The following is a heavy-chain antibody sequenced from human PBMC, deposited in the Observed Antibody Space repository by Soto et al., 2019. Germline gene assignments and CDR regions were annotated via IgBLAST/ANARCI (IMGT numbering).Heavy chain of an antibody. D-gene: IGHD3-16*02. V-gene: IGHV5-10-1*01. CDR2: IDPSDSYT. CDR3: ARGGAADDSVWGSSRPQPHRF. J-gene: IGHJ4*02. CDR1: GYSFTSYW. Sequence: PGESLKISCKGSGYSFTSYWISWVRQMPGKGLEWMGRIDPSDSYTNYSPSFQGHVTISADKSISTAYLQWSSMKASDTAMYYCARGGAADDSVWGSSRPQPHRFWGRGPLVTVSS.